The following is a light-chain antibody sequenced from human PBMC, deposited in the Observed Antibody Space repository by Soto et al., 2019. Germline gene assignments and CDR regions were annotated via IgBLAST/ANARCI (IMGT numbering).Light chain of an antibody. J-gene: IGKJ1*01. Sequence: ELVLTQSPGTLSLSPGESATLSCRASQSVSNNYLAWYQQKTGQAPRLLIYGAFTRATGIPARFSGTGSGTELTLTISRLQSEDFALYYCQQYNDWPLTCGQGTKVDIK. CDR1: QSVSNN. CDR2: GAF. V-gene: IGKV3-15*01. CDR3: QQYNDWPLT.